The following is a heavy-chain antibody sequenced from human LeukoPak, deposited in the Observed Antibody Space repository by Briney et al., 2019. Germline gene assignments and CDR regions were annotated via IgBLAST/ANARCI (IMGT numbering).Heavy chain of an antibody. V-gene: IGHV5-51*01. CDR1: GYTFANHW. CDR3: ATAYNSDY. CDR2: IYPGDSDI. Sequence: LXISCKGSGYTFANHWIGWVRQMPXKGLDWMAIIYPGDSDIRYSPSFQGQVTISADRSISTAYLQWNSLKASDTAIYYCATAYNSDYWGQGTLVTXSS. D-gene: IGHD1-14*01. J-gene: IGHJ4*02.